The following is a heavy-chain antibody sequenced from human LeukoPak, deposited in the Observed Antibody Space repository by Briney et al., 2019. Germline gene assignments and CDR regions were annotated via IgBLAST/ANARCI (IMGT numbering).Heavy chain of an antibody. CDR3: ARVRCSGGSCYYFDY. J-gene: IGHJ4*02. Sequence: SETLSLTCAVSGGSISSGGYSWSWTRQPPGKGLEWIGYIYHSGSTYYNPSLKSRVTISVDRSKNQFSLKLSSVTAADTAVYYCARVRCSGGSCYYFDYWGQGTLVTVSS. CDR1: GGSISSGGYS. V-gene: IGHV4-30-2*01. D-gene: IGHD2-15*01. CDR2: IYHSGST.